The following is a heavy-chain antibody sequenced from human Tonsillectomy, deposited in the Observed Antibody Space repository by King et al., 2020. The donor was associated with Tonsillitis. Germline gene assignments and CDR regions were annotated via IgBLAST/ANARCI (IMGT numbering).Heavy chain of an antibody. CDR1: GYTFTTYD. J-gene: IGHJ5*02. D-gene: IGHD6-19*01. CDR2: MNPNSGNT. Sequence: QLVQSGAEVKKPGASVKVSCKASGYTFTTYDINWVRQATGQGLEWMGWMNPNSGNTGYAQKFQGRVTMTRNTSISTAYMELSSLRAEDTAVYYCERGLKQWLVRGGCFDPWGQGTLVTVSS. V-gene: IGHV1-8*02. CDR3: ERGLKQWLVRGGCFDP.